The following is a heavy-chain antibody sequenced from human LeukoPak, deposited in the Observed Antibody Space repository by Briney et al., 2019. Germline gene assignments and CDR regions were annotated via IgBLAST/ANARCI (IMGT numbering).Heavy chain of an antibody. J-gene: IGHJ5*02. V-gene: IGHV1-18*01. CDR3: ARDWDAMNNCFDP. Sequence: GASVTASCKASGYTFTNYGISWVRQAPGQGLEWMGWISTNSDIRTYAQTLQGRFTMTTDTATTTAYMELNNLTFDDTAVYYCARDWDAMNNCFDPWGQGTPVTVSS. D-gene: IGHD1-26*01. CDR1: GYTFTNYG. CDR2: ISTNSDIR.